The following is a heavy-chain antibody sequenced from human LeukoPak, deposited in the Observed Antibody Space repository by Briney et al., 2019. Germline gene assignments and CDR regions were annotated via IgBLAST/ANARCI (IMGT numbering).Heavy chain of an antibody. CDR3: AKDPRRCSGAPCYSDY. V-gene: IGHV3-23*01. CDR1: GFTFSSYS. D-gene: IGHD2-15*01. CDR2: ISGSGDTT. Sequence: GGSLRLSCAASGFTFSSYSMNWVRQAPGKGLEWVSVISGSGDTTYYADSVKGRFTISRDNSKNTLCLQMNSLRAEDTATYFCAKDPRRCSGAPCYSDYWGQGTLVAVSS. J-gene: IGHJ4*02.